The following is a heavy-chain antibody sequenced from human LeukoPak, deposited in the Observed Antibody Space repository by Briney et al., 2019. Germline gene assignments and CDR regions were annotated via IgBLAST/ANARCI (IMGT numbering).Heavy chain of an antibody. CDR2: ISYDGSNK. Sequence: PGRSPRLSCAASGFTFSSYGMHWVRQAPGKGLEWVAVISYDGSNKYYADSVKGRFTISRDNSKNTLYLQMNNLRTEDTAVYYCAKRVASVGYYYYYGMDVWGQGTTVTVSS. CDR3: AKRVASVGYYYYYGMDV. V-gene: IGHV3-30*18. CDR1: GFTFSSYG. D-gene: IGHD2-21*01. J-gene: IGHJ6*02.